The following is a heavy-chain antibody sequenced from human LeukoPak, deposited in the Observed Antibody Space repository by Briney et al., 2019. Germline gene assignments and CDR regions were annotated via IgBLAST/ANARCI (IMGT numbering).Heavy chain of an antibody. Sequence: KPADTLSLTCTVSGGSISNYYWNWIRQPRGKGLEWIGYLYYSGSTNSNPSLKSRVTISVDTSKNQFSLTLSSVTAADTAVYYCARAGQFISARPIGFDYWGQGTLVTVSS. J-gene: IGHJ4*02. CDR1: GGSISNYY. V-gene: IGHV4-59*07. D-gene: IGHD6-6*01. CDR3: ARAGQFISARPIGFDY. CDR2: LYYSGST.